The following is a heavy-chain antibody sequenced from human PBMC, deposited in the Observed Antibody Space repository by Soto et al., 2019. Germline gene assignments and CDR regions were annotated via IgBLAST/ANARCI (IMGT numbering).Heavy chain of an antibody. D-gene: IGHD3-16*02. CDR2: ISPYNGNK. Sequence: QVQLVQSGVEVQKPGASVKVSCKASGYTFSSYVINWLRQAPGQGHEWMGWISPYNGNKNYGQNLQRRVTMTTDTSTSIVDMELRSLRPDDTAVYYCAREGGVWGSFRYFDYWGQGTLVTVSP. CDR1: GYTFSSYV. CDR3: AREGGVWGSFRYFDY. V-gene: IGHV1-18*04. J-gene: IGHJ4*02.